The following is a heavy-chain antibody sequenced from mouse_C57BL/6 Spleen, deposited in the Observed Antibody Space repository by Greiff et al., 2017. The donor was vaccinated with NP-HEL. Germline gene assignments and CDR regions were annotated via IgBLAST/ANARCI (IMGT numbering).Heavy chain of an antibody. CDR2: IYPGDGDT. J-gene: IGHJ2*01. D-gene: IGHD1-1*01. V-gene: IGHV1-80*01. CDR3: ARFTTVVYFDY. CDR1: GYAFSSYW. Sequence: VQLQQSGAELVKPGASVKISCKASGYAFSSYWMNWVKQRPGKGLEWIGQIYPGDGDTNYNGKFKGKATLTADKSSSTAYMQLSSLTSEDSAVYCCARFTTVVYFDYWGQGTTLTVSS.